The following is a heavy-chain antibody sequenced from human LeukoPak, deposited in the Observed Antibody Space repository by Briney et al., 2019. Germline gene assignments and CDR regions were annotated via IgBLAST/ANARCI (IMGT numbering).Heavy chain of an antibody. J-gene: IGHJ4*02. CDR3: TRDGDYGDYVFDFDY. Sequence: PGGSLRLFCAPSGFIFSSYEMNWVRDARGKGLEGVSYISSSGSTIYYADSVKGRFTISRDNAKNSLYLQMNSLRAEDTAVYYCTRDGDYGDYVFDFDYWGQGTLVTVSS. D-gene: IGHD4-17*01. CDR1: GFIFSSYE. V-gene: IGHV3-48*03. CDR2: ISSSGSTI.